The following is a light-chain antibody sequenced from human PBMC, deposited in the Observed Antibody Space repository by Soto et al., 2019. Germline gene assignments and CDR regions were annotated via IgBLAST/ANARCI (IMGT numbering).Light chain of an antibody. J-gene: IGLJ1*01. Sequence: QSVLTQPPSVSGAPGQRVTISCTGSGSGIGPAFHVHWYQQLPGTAPQLLIYANSNRPSGAPDRFSGSKSGTSAPLAIAGLQAEDEADYYCQSYDSSLGGSVFGTGTKVTVL. CDR2: ANS. CDR3: QSYDSSLGGSV. V-gene: IGLV1-40*01. CDR1: GSGIGPAFH.